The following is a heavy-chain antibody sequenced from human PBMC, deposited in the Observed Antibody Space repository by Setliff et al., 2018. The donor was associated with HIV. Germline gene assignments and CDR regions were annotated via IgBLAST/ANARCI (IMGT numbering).Heavy chain of an antibody. Sequence: ASVKVSCKASGYTFNNYPINWVRQAPGQGLEYMGWINTNTGSPRYAQGFKGRFVFSLDTSVSTAYLQISSLEAEDTALYYCARDRYGASFDSWGQGTLVTVSS. CDR3: ARDRYGASFDS. CDR1: GYTFNNYP. CDR2: INTNTGSP. J-gene: IGHJ4*02. D-gene: IGHD3-16*02. V-gene: IGHV7-4-1*02.